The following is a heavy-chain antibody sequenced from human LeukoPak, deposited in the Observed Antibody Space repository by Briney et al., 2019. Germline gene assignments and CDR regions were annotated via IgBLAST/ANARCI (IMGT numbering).Heavy chain of an antibody. Sequence: PSETLSLTCTVSGGSIRNTYWNWIRQPAGKGLEWIGRISASGTTSCNPSLKSRLTLSVDTSKNQFSLKLTSVTAADTAVYYCARAPYSGSFHYFDYWGQGTLVTVSS. CDR2: ISASGTT. J-gene: IGHJ4*02. V-gene: IGHV4-4*07. D-gene: IGHD1-26*01. CDR3: ARAPYSGSFHYFDY. CDR1: GGSIRNTY.